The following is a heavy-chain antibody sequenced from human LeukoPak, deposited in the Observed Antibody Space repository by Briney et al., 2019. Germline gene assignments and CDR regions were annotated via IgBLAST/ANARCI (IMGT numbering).Heavy chain of an antibody. CDR1: RGSISSSRYY. CDR3: ASHTVYYYDSSGYSEPLDY. J-gene: IGHJ4*02. Sequence: SETLSLTCTVSRGSISSSRYYWGWIRQPPVKGLEWIGSIYCSGSTYYNPSLKSRVTISVDTSKNQFSLKLSSVTAADTAVYYCASHTVYYYDSSGYSEPLDYWGQGTLVTVSS. D-gene: IGHD3-22*01. V-gene: IGHV4-39*01. CDR2: IYCSGST.